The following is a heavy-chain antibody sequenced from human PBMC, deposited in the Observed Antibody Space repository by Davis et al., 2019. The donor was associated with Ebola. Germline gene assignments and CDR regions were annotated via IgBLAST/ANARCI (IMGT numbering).Heavy chain of an antibody. CDR2: IYYSGST. V-gene: IGHV4-59*01. J-gene: IGHJ4*02. CDR1: GGSISSYY. Sequence: PSETLSLTCTVSGGSISSYYWSWIRQPPGKGLEWIGYIYYSGSTNYNPSLKSRVTISVDTSKNQFSLKLSSVTAADTAVYYCARGDHSGYDSGVDYWGQGTLVTVSS. CDR3: ARGDHSGYDSGVDY. D-gene: IGHD5-12*01.